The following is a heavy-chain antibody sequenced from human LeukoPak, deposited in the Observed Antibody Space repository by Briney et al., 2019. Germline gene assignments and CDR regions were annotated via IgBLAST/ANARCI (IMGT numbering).Heavy chain of an antibody. Sequence: SETLSLTCTVSGGSISSSSYYWGWIRQPPGKGLEWIGSKYYGGSTYYNPSLKSRVTISVDTSKNQFSLGLSSVTAADTAVYYCARTTLARHFDSSGYFRYYFDYWGQGTLVTVSS. CDR3: ARTTLARHFDSSGYFRYYFDY. V-gene: IGHV4-39*07. J-gene: IGHJ4*02. CDR1: GGSISSSSYY. CDR2: KYYGGST. D-gene: IGHD3-22*01.